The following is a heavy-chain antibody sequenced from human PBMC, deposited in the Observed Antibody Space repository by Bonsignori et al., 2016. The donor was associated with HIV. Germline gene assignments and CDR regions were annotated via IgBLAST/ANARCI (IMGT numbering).Heavy chain of an antibody. J-gene: IGHJ6*03. CDR3: ARARKVRGVIAPYYYYMDV. Sequence: WVRQAPGQGLEWMGWMNPNSGNTGYAQKFQGRVTMTRNTSISTAYMELSSLRSDDTAVYYCARARKVRGVIAPYYYYMDVWGQRDHGHRLL. V-gene: IGHV1-8*01. CDR2: MNPNSGNT. D-gene: IGHD3-10*01.